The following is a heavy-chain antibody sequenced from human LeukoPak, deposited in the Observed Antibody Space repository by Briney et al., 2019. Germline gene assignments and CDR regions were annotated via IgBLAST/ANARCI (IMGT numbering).Heavy chain of an antibody. CDR2: ISSSADNT. CDR3: AKLTTWNTHYPIDY. D-gene: IGHD4-17*01. V-gene: IGHV3-23*01. Sequence: ASVKVSCKASGYIFTGYYMSWVRQAPGKGLEWVSSISSSADNTYHADSVKGRFTISRDNSKNTLYLQMNSLRAEDTALYYCAKLTTWNTHYPIDYWGQGTLVTVSS. J-gene: IGHJ4*02. CDR1: GYIFTGYY.